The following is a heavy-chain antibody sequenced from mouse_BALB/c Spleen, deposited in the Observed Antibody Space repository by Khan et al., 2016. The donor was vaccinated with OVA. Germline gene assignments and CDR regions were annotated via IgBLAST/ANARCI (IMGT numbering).Heavy chain of an antibody. CDR2: IDPENGTT. D-gene: IGHD2-3*01. CDR1: GFNIKDYY. Sequence: VQLQQSGAELVRPGALVKLSCNASGFNIKDYYIHWVKQRPEQGLEWIGGIDPENGTTIYDPKFQGKASITADTSSNTAYLQLSSLTSEDTSVYDCTTDGYSPWLAYWGQGTLVTVSA. J-gene: IGHJ3*01. V-gene: IGHV14-1*02. CDR3: TTDGYSPWLAY.